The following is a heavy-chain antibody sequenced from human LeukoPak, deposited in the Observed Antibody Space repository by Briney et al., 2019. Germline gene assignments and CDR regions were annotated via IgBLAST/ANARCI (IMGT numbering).Heavy chain of an antibody. V-gene: IGHV1-58*01. D-gene: IGHD1-26*01. CDR3: ASPVGAHTHQENAFDI. Sequence: GASVKVSCKASGFTFTSSAVQWVRQARGQRLEWIGWIVVGSGNTNYAQKFQERVTITRDMSTSTAYMELSRLRSDDTAVYYCASPVGAHTHQENAFDIWGQGTMVTVSS. J-gene: IGHJ3*02. CDR2: IVVGSGNT. CDR1: GFTFTSSA.